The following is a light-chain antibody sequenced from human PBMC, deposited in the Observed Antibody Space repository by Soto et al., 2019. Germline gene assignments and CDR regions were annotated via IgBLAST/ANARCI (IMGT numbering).Light chain of an antibody. J-gene: IGKJ1*01. V-gene: IGKV4-1*01. CDR3: QQYYDNPRT. CDR2: WAS. Sequence: DIVMTQSPDSLAVSLGERATIDCKSSQSLLYGSSNETYLAWYQQKPGQPPKLLIHWASTRESGVPDRFSGSGSGTDFTLTISSLQAEDVAVYYCQQYYDNPRTFGQGTKGDIK. CDR1: QSLLYGSSNETY.